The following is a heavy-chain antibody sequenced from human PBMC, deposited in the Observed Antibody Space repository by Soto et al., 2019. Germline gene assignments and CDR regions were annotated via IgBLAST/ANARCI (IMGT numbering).Heavy chain of an antibody. Sequence: TSETLSLTCAVYGGSFSGYYWSWIRQPPGKGLEWIGEINHSGSTNYNPSLKSRVTISVDTSKNQFSLKLSSVTAADTAVFYCARLIHCKTTSCYFDYWGQGTLVTVSS. CDR3: ARLIHCKTTSCYFDY. J-gene: IGHJ4*02. CDR2: INHSGST. D-gene: IGHD2-2*01. V-gene: IGHV4-34*01. CDR1: GGSFSGYY.